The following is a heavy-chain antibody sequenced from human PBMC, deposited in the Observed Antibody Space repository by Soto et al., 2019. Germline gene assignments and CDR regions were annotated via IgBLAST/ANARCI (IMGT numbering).Heavy chain of an antibody. CDR2: IWYDGSKR. J-gene: IGHJ3*02. CDR1: GFSFRNYG. D-gene: IGHD3-16*01. V-gene: IGHV3-33*01. Sequence: QEQLVESGGGVVQPGRSLRLSCAASGFSFRNYGIHWVRQAPGKGLDWVAVIWYDGSKRYYTDAVRGRFTTSRDNSGNTVQLEMDSLRAEDTAVYYCARGWGSSVHHSRLDICGQGTTVVVS. CDR3: ARGWGSSVHHSRLDI.